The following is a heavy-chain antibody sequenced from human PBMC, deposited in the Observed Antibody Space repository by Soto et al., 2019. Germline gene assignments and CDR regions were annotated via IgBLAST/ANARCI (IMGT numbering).Heavy chain of an antibody. CDR1: GFTFDTYV. D-gene: IGHD3-16*01. J-gene: IGHJ5*01. CDR2: IWYDGSNK. CDR3: ARGARDFDS. Sequence: GGSLRLSCAASGFTFDTYVMHWVRQAPGRGLEWVALIWYDGSNKYYADSVKGRFTISRDNSKNTLYLQMNSLRAEDTAVYYCARGARDFDSWGQGTLVTAS. V-gene: IGHV3-33*01.